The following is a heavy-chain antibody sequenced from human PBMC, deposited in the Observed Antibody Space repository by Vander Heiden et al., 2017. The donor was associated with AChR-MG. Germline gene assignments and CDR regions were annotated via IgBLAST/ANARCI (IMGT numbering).Heavy chain of an antibody. CDR3: AKARSYGSGSYGRYYYYGMDV. D-gene: IGHD3-10*01. CDR1: GFPFSTYA. V-gene: IGHV3-23*01. CDR2: ITVSGSST. Sequence: EVQLLESGGGLVQPGGSLRLSCAASGFPFSTYAINWVRQAPGKGLEWVSAITVSGSSTYYADSVKGRFTISRDNSKNTLYLPMNSLRAEDTAVYYCAKARSYGSGSYGRYYYYGMDVWGQGTTVTVSS. J-gene: IGHJ6*02.